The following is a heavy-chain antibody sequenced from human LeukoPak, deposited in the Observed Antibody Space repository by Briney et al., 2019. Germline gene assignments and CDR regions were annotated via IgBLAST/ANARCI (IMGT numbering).Heavy chain of an antibody. CDR1: RFSFSNDW. D-gene: IGHD2-2*01. Sequence: GGSLRLSCAASRFSFSNDWMCWFPQAPGKGLECVANINQDESKKYYVDSVKGRFTISRDNAKNSLYLQMSSLRAEDTAVYYCARDHAYRTDYWGQGTLVTVSS. CDR3: ARDHAYRTDY. J-gene: IGHJ4*02. V-gene: IGHV3-7*01. CDR2: INQDESKK.